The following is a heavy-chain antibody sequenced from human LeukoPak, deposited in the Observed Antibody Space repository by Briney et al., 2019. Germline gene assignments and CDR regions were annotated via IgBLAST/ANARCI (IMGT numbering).Heavy chain of an antibody. Sequence: GGSLRLSCAASGFTFSSYSMNWVRQAPGKGLEWVLSISSSSYIYYADSVKGRFTISRDNAKNSLYLQMNSLRAEDTAVYYCARESGYCSGGSCSDYWGQGTLVTVSS. V-gene: IGHV3-21*01. D-gene: IGHD2-15*01. CDR3: ARESGYCSGGSCSDY. CDR2: ISSSSYI. CDR1: GFTFSSYS. J-gene: IGHJ4*02.